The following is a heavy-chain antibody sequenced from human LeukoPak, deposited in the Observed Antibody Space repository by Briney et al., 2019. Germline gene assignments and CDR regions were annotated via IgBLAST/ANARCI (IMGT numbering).Heavy chain of an antibody. CDR1: GFTFSSYA. CDR2: ISGSGGST. D-gene: IGHD5-18*01. Sequence: PGGSLRLSCAASGFTFSSYAMSWVRQAPGKGLEWVSAISGSGGSTYYADSVKGGFTISRDNSKNTLYLQMNSLRAEDTAVYDCAKDISLRPGYSYGAYWGQGTLVTVSS. V-gene: IGHV3-23*01. J-gene: IGHJ4*02. CDR3: AKDISLRPGYSYGAY.